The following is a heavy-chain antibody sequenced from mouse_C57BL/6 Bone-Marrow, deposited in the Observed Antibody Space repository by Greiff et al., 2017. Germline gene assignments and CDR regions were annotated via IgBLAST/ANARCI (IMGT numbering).Heavy chain of an antibody. CDR2: IDPETGGT. CDR1: GYTFTDYE. Sequence: VQLQQSGAELVRPGASVPLSCKASGYTFTDYEMHWVKQTPVHGLEWIGAIDPETGGTAYNQKFKGKAILTADKSSSTAYMELRSLTSEDSAVYYCTRGGYYGSSSYYAMDYWGQGTSVTVSS. D-gene: IGHD1-1*01. V-gene: IGHV1-15*01. CDR3: TRGGYYGSSSYYAMDY. J-gene: IGHJ4*01.